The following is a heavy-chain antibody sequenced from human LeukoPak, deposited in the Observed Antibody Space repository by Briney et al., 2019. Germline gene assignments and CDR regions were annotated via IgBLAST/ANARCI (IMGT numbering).Heavy chain of an antibody. Sequence: SETLSLTCAVYGGSFSGYYWSWIRQPPGKGLEWIGYIYYSGSTNYNPSLKSRVTISVDTSKNQFSLKLSSVTAADTAVYYCAGSRGSLPYYYGMDVWGQGTTVTVSS. CDR1: GGSFSGYY. CDR2: IYYSGST. J-gene: IGHJ6*02. CDR3: AGSRGSLPYYYGMDV. V-gene: IGHV4-59*01. D-gene: IGHD1-26*01.